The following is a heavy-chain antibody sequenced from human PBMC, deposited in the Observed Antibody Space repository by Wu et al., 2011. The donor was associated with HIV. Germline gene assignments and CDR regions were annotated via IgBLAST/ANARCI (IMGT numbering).Heavy chain of an antibody. CDR2: IIPIFATA. CDR1: GGTFSRYA. D-gene: IGHD5-24*01. V-gene: IGHV1-69*12. J-gene: IGHJ6*03. CDR3: ARGEVEDYYYYYMDV. Sequence: QVQLVQSGAEVKKPGSSVKVSCKASGGTFSRYAISWVRQAPGQGLEWMGGIIPIFATANYAQKFQGRVTITADESTRTAYMELSSLRSEDTAIYYCARGEVEDYYYYYMDVWGKGTTVTVSS.